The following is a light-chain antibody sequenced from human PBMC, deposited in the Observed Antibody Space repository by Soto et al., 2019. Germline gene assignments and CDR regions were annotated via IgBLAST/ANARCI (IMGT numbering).Light chain of an antibody. V-gene: IGKV4-1*01. CDR1: QIVLYSSNNKNY. CDR3: QQYYSTPWT. CDR2: WAS. J-gene: IGKJ1*01. Sequence: DIVMTQSPASLSVSLGERATINCKSSQIVLYSSNNKNYLAWYQQKPGQPPKLLIYWASTRESGVPDRFSGSGSGTDFTLTISSLQAEDVAVYYCQQYYSTPWTFGQGTKVDIK.